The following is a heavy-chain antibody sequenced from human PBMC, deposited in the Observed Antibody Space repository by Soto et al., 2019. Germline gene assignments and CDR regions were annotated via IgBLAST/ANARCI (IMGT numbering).Heavy chain of an antibody. CDR1: GFAFSNYE. CDR3: AREGFGGDGMDV. Sequence: GSLRLSCAASGFAFSNYEMNWVRQAPGKGLEWVSYISSTGSTIYYADSVEGRFTISRDNAKNSLYLQMNSLRGEDTAVYYCAREGFGGDGMDVWGQGTTVTVSS. CDR2: ISSTGSTI. D-gene: IGHD3-10*01. V-gene: IGHV3-48*03. J-gene: IGHJ6*02.